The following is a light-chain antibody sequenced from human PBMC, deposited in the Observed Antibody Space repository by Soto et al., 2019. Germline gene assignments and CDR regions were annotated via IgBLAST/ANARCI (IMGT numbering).Light chain of an antibody. CDR3: QQYADLPYT. J-gene: IGKJ2*01. CDR2: GAS. Sequence: EIVLTQSPGTLSLSPGERATLSCMASQTLTTRFLAWYQQKPGQAPRLLIYGASSRATGIPDSFSGSGSGTEYTLTISRLEPEDFAVYSCQQYADLPYTFGQGTTLEIK. CDR1: QTLTTRF. V-gene: IGKV3-20*01.